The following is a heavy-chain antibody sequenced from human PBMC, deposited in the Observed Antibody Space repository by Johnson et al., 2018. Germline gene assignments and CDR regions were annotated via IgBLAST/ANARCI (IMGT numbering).Heavy chain of an antibody. CDR1: GFTFSDYA. J-gene: IGHJ6*03. Sequence: VQLVESGGTVVQPGESLRLSCVASGFTFSDYAMNWVRQAPGRGLEWVSGIRGSGGVSDYADSVKARVTICRDNSKNTLDRPMDSLRAEDTAGHYCAKVGEYSGIYPYYYHNYMDVWGKGTAVTVSS. CDR2: IRGSGGVS. D-gene: IGHD1-26*01. V-gene: IGHV3-23*04. CDR3: AKVGEYSGIYPYYYHNYMDV.